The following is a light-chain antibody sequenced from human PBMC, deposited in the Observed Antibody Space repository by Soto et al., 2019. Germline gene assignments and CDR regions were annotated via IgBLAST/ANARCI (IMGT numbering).Light chain of an antibody. V-gene: IGLV2-11*01. Sequence: QSVLTQPRSVSGSPGQSVTISCTGASSDVGGYNYVSWYQQHPGKAPKLMIYDVSKRPSGVPDRFSGSKSGNTASLTISGLQTEDEADYYCRSYAGRYTYVFGTGTKGTVL. CDR2: DVS. J-gene: IGLJ1*01. CDR1: SSDVGGYNY. CDR3: RSYAGRYTYV.